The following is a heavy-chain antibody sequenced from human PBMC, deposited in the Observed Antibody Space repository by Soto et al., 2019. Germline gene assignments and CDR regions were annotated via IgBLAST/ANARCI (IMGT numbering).Heavy chain of an antibody. V-gene: IGHV4-59*08. CDR1: GGSISSYY. J-gene: IGHJ4*02. Sequence: SATLSLTCTVSGGSISSYYWSWIRQPPGKGLEWIGYIYYSGSTNYNPSLKSRVTISVDTSKNQFSLKLSSVTAADTAVYYCAGTTGGFDYWGQGTLVTVSS. CDR3: AGTTGGFDY. CDR2: IYYSGST. D-gene: IGHD7-27*01.